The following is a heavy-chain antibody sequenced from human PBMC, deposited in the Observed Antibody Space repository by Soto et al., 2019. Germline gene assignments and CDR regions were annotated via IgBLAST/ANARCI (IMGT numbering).Heavy chain of an antibody. D-gene: IGHD6-19*01. V-gene: IGHV1-69*12. Sequence: QVQLVQSGAEVKKPGSSVKVSCKASGGTFSSYAISWVRQAPGQGLEWMGGIIPIFGTANYAKKFQGRVTVTADEATSTAYMEPGSLRSEDTAVYYCATIPFPHVAVAGASFDHSGQGTLFTVSS. CDR3: ATIPFPHVAVAGASFDH. CDR2: IIPIFGTA. J-gene: IGHJ4*02. CDR1: GGTFSSYA.